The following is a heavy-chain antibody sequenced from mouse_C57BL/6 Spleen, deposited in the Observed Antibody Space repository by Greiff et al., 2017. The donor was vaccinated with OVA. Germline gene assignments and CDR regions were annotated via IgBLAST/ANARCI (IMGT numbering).Heavy chain of an antibody. Sequence: QVQLQQPGTELVKPGASVKLSCKASGYTFTSYWMHWVKQRPGQGLEWIGNINPSNGGTNYNEKFKSKATLTVDKSSSTAYMQLSSLTSEDSAVYYCARGGTTVVAYYYAMDYWGQGTSVTVSS. D-gene: IGHD1-1*01. CDR3: ARGGTTVVAYYYAMDY. V-gene: IGHV1-53*01. CDR1: GYTFTSYW. J-gene: IGHJ4*01. CDR2: INPSNGGT.